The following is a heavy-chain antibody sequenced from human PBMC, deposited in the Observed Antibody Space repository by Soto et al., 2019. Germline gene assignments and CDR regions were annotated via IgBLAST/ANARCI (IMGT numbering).Heavy chain of an antibody. CDR1: GFTFSNAW. CDR2: IKSKTDGGTT. J-gene: IGHJ4*02. CDR3: TSRQGPIFDY. Sequence: GESLKISCAASGFTFSNAWMSWVRQAQGKGLEWVGRIKSKTDGGTTDYAAPVKGRFTISRDDSKNTLYLQMNSLKTEDTAVYYCTSRQGPIFDYWGQGTLVTVSS. V-gene: IGHV3-15*01.